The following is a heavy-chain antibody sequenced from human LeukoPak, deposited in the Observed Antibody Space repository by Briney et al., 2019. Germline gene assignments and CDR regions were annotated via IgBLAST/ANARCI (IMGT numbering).Heavy chain of an antibody. CDR1: GYMFSIYS. Sequence: ASVTVSCKASGYMFSIYSISWVRQAPGQGLEWMGWISGYNGNAIYAQKLQGRLTITTDTSTSTASMELRSLRSDDTAVYYCARVLTTVTTYGFDLWGQGTVVTVSS. CDR3: ARVLTTVTTYGFDL. CDR2: ISGYNGNA. J-gene: IGHJ3*01. D-gene: IGHD4-11*01. V-gene: IGHV1-18*01.